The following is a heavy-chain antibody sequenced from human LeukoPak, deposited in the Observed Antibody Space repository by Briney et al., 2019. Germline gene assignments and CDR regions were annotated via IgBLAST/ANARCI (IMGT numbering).Heavy chain of an antibody. J-gene: IGHJ4*02. D-gene: IGHD2-8*02. V-gene: IGHV3-23*01. CDR3: AKRRPTGNYFDY. CDR2: VSGSGRIT. CDR1: GFTFKNFG. Sequence: GGSLRLSCEGSGFTFKNFGMRWIRQAPGKGLEWVSEVSGSGRITDHADSVKGRFAISRDNSKNALYLQMNNLGVEDTAIYYCAKRRPTGNYFDYWGQGTLVTVSA.